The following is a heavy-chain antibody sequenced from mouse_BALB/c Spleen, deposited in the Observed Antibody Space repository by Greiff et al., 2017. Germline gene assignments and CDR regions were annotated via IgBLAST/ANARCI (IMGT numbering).Heavy chain of an antibody. V-gene: IGHV5-4*02. CDR1: GFTFSDYY. Sequence: EVHLVESGGGLVKPGGSLKLSCAASGFTFSDYYMYWVRQTPEKRLEWVATISDGGSSTYYPDSVKGRFTISRDNAKNNLYLQMCSLKSEDTALYYCAKEGQGGAMDYGGQGTSVTVSA. CDR2: ISDGGSST. J-gene: IGHJ4*01. D-gene: IGHD3-3*01. CDR3: AKEGQGGAMDY.